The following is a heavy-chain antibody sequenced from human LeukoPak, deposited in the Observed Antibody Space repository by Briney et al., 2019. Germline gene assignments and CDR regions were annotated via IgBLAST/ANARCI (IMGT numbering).Heavy chain of an antibody. D-gene: IGHD1-26*01. V-gene: IGHV3-30-3*01. J-gene: IGHJ4*02. CDR1: GFTFSSYA. CDR3: ARDRLIVGRSSFDY. Sequence: PGGSLRLSCAASGFTFSSYAMHWVRQAPGKGLERVVVISYDGSNKYYADSVKCRFTISRDNSKNTLYLQMNSLRAEDTAVYYCARDRLIVGRSSFDYWGQGTLVTVSS. CDR2: ISYDGSNK.